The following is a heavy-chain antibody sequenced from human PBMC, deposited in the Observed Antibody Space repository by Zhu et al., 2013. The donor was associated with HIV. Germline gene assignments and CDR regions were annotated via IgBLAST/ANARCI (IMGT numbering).Heavy chain of an antibody. V-gene: IGHV1-69*14. D-gene: IGHD6-19*01. Sequence: QVQLVQSGAEVRKPGSSVKVSCKASGGSFRNNAVSWVRQAPGQGLEWMGGIIPMFQSGVYAQKFEGRVIITADTSTSTLELSSLRSDDTAIYYCARDVDSDSSGWYSWLDPWGQGTLVIVSS. CDR1: GGSFRNNA. CDR2: IIPMFQSG. J-gene: IGHJ5*02. CDR3: ARDVDSDSSGWYSWLDP.